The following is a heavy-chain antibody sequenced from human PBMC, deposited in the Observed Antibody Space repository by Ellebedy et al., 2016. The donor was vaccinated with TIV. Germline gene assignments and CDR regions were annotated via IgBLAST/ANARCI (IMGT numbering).Heavy chain of an antibody. D-gene: IGHD6-19*01. CDR2: ISSSGTYT. J-gene: IGHJ4*02. V-gene: IGHV3-21*01. CDR3: VRATATPNGWYFFDY. Sequence: GESLKISCAASGFTFSSYSMNWVRQAPGKGLEWVSTISSSGTYTYYADSVKGRFTISRDNSKNLLFLQMNSLTAEDTAVYWCVRATATPNGWYFFDYWGQGTLVTVSS. CDR1: GFTFSSYS.